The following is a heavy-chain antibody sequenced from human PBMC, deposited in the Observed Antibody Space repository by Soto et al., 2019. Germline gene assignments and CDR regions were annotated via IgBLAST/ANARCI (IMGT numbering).Heavy chain of an antibody. CDR3: ARVTLGIAAGALAW. D-gene: IGHD6-19*01. V-gene: IGHV3-21*02. CDR2: ISSGRPDI. Sequence: EDQLVESGGGLVKPGGSLRLSCAASGFSFDTYNMNWVRQAPGKGLEWVSSISSGRPDIFYADSVRGRFTISRDDAKKSLFLKMNSLRAEDRAVYSVARVTLGIAAGALAWWGRGTLVTVS. J-gene: IGHJ4*02. CDR1: GFSFDTYN.